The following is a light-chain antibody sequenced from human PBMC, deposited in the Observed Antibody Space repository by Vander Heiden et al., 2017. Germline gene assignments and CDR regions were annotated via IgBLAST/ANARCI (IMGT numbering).Light chain of an antibody. CDR1: GGHTTYA. J-gene: IGLJ3*02. CDR3: QTWGSGIRV. CDR2: VNSDGSH. V-gene: IGLV4-69*01. Sequence: QVALTQSPSASASLGASVNLTCTLSGGHTTYAIAWHQKQSEKRPRFLMKVNSDGSHTKGDGIPDRFSGSTSGSERYLTISSLQSDDEADYYCQTWGSGIRVFGGGTKLTVL.